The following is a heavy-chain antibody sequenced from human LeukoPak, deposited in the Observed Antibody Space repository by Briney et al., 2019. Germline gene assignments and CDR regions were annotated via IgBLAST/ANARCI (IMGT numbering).Heavy chain of an antibody. CDR2: IYYSGST. V-gene: IGHV4-59*01. CDR3: VRDSSRDNYYYYYGMDV. CDR1: GGSISSYY. Sequence: SETLSLTCTVSGGSISSYYWSWIRQPPGKGLEWIGYIYYSGSTNYNPSLKSRVTISVDTSKNQFSLKLSSVTAADTAVYYCVRDSSRDNYYYYYGMDVWGQGTTVTVSS. D-gene: IGHD6-13*01. J-gene: IGHJ6*02.